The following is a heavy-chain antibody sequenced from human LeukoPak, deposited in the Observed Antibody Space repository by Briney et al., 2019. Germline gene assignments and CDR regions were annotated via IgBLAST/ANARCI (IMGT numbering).Heavy chain of an antibody. CDR3: ARDSGTRAVVTKRGAY. V-gene: IGHV1-2*06. Sequence: ASVKVSCKASGYTFTGYYMHWVRQAPGQGLEWMGRINPNSGGTNYAQKFQGRVTMTRDTSISTAYMELSRLRSDDTAVYYCARDSGTRAVVTKRGAYRGQGTLVTVSS. J-gene: IGHJ4*02. CDR2: INPNSGGT. D-gene: IGHD4-23*01. CDR1: GYTFTGYY.